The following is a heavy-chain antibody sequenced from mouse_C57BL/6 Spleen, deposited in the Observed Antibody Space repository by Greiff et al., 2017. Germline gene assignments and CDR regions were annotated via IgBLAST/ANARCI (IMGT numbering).Heavy chain of an antibody. CDR2: IDPSDSYT. CDR3: ALTTVVEGDYFDY. Sequence: QVQLKQPGAELVRPGTSVKLSCKASGYTFTSYWMHWVKQRPGQGLEWIGVIDPSDSYTNYNQKFKGKATLTVDTSSSTAYMQLSSLTSEDSAVYYCALTTVVEGDYFDYWGQGTTLTVSS. J-gene: IGHJ2*01. D-gene: IGHD1-1*01. V-gene: IGHV1-59*01. CDR1: GYTFTSYW.